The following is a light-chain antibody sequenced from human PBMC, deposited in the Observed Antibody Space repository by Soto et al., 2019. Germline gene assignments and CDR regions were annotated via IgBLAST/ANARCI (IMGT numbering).Light chain of an antibody. Sequence: QSALTQPRSVSGSPGQSVTISCTGTSSDVGGYNYVSWYQQHPGKAPKVLIYDVSKRPSGVPDRVSGSKSGNTASLTISGLQAEDEAFYSCCSYGGSNNLVFGGGTKVTVL. CDR1: SSDVGGYNY. CDR3: CSYGGSNNLV. J-gene: IGLJ2*01. V-gene: IGLV2-11*01. CDR2: DVS.